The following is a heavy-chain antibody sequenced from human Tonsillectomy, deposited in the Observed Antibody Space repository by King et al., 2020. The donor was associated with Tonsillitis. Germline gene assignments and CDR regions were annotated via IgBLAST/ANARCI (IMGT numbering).Heavy chain of an antibody. CDR2: INAYTGNT. J-gene: IGHJ4*02. CDR1: GYTFTNYG. V-gene: IGHV1-18*01. Sequence: LVQSGAEVKKPGASVKVSCRASGYTFTNYGISWVRQAPGQGLEWMGRINAYTGNTNYEQKLQGRVTMTTDTSTSTAYMELRSLRSDDTAMYFCARFRAAAGQPDYWGQGTLVTVSS. D-gene: IGHD6-25*01. CDR3: ARFRAAAGQPDY.